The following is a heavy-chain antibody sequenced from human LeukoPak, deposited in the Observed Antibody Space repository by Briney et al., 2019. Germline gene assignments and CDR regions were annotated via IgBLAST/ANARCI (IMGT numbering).Heavy chain of an antibody. J-gene: IGHJ6*02. CDR2: MNPKSGKT. CDR1: GNTFTNYD. V-gene: IGHV1-8*01. CDR3: ARGRSRYGMDV. Sequence: GASVKVSCKASGNTFTNYDINWVRQASGQGLEWMGWMNPKSGKTGYAQKFQGKVTMTRNTSITTAYMELSSLRSEDTAVYYGARGRSRYGMDVWGHGTTVIVS.